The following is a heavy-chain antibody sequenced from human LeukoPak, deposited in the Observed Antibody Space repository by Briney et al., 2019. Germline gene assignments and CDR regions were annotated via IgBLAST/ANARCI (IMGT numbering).Heavy chain of an antibody. CDR3: ARPRTLVRGTIGYYFDY. J-gene: IGHJ4*02. CDR1: GYTFTSYW. CDR2: FYPGDSDT. Sequence: GESLKISCKGSGYTFTSYWIGWVRQMPGKGLEGMGRFYPGDSDTGYSPSFQGQVTISADRPISTASLQWSSLQASDTAMYYCARPRTLVRGTIGYYFDYWGQGTLVTVSS. D-gene: IGHD3-10*01. V-gene: IGHV5-51*01.